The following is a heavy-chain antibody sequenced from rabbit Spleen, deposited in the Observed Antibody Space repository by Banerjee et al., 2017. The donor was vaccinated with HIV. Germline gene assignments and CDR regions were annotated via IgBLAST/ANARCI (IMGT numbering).Heavy chain of an antibody. J-gene: IGHJ3*01. Sequence: QEQLEESGRGLVRPEGSLTLTCKASGFSFSDRDVMCWVRQAPGKGLEWIAWIAGSSSGFTYSATWAKGRFTCSKTSSTTVTLQMTSLTAADTATYFCARSDVSDDKFDLWGPGTLVTVS. D-gene: IGHD1-1*01. CDR1: GFSFSDRDV. CDR2: IAGSSSGFT. V-gene: IGHV1S45*01. CDR3: ARSDVSDDKFDL.